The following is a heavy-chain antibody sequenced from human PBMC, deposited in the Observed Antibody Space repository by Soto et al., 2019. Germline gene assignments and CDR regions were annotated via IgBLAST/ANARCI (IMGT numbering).Heavy chain of an antibody. CDR1: GFTFSSYA. J-gene: IGHJ6*03. V-gene: IGHV3-23*01. D-gene: IGHD2-21*01. CDR3: AKVHDYSILYYMDV. CDR2: ISGSGGST. Sequence: PGGSLRLSCAASGFTFSSYAMSWVRQARGKGLEWVSAISGSGGSTYYADSVKGRFTISRDNSKNTLYLQMNSLRAEDTAVYYCAKVHDYSILYYMDVWGKGTTVTVSS.